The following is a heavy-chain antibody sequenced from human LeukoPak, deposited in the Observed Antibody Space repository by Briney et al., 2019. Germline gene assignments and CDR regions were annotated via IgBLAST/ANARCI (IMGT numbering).Heavy chain of an antibody. CDR2: IYTSGST. Sequence: SPTLSLTCTVSGGSISSGSYYWSWIRQPAGKGLEWIGRIYTSGSTNYNPSLKSRVTISVDTSKNQFSLKLSSVTAADTAVYYCARDNDEALDYWGQGTLVTVSS. V-gene: IGHV4-61*02. D-gene: IGHD1-1*01. J-gene: IGHJ4*02. CDR1: GGSISSGSYY. CDR3: ARDNDEALDY.